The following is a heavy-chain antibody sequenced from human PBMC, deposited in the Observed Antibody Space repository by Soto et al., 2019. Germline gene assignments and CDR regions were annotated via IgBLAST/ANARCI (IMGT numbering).Heavy chain of an antibody. D-gene: IGHD2-21*02. CDR1: GYTFTSYY. CDR2: INPSGGST. V-gene: IGHV1-46*01. Sequence: GASVKVSCKASGYTFTSYYMHWLRQAPGQGLEWMGIINPSGGSTSYAQKFQGRVTMTRDTSTSTVYMELTSLRSEDTAVYYCAGAAGRVVTDDLRASGGGWFDPWGQGTLVTVSS. J-gene: IGHJ5*02. CDR3: AGAAGRVVTDDLRASGGGWFDP.